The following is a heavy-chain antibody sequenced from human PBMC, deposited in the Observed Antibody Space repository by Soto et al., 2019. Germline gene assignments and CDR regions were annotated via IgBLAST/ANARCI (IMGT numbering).Heavy chain of an antibody. D-gene: IGHD6-6*01. J-gene: IGHJ5*02. CDR3: AKDEYSSSSNWFDP. CDR2: ISGSGGST. V-gene: IGHV3-23*01. Sequence: PGGSLRLSCTASGFTFSSYAMSWVRQAPGKGLEWVSAISGSGGSTYYADSVKGRFTISRDNSKNTLYLQMNSLRAEDTAVYYCAKDEYSSSSNWFDPWGPGTMVTVSS. CDR1: GFTFSSYA.